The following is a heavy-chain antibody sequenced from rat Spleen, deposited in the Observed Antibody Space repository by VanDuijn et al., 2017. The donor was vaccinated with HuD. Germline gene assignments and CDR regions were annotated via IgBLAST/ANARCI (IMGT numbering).Heavy chain of an antibody. Sequence: QVQLKESGPGLVQPSETLSLTCTVSGFSLTSYSVTWVRQPSGKGPEWVGRMWYDGDTAYNLTLKSRLSISRDTSKNQVFLKMSSLQADDTGTYYCARDYGQGWVLDAWGQGASVIVSS. V-gene: IGHV2-34*01. CDR3: ARDYGQGWVLDA. J-gene: IGHJ4*01. CDR2: MWYDGDT. CDR1: GFSLTSYS. D-gene: IGHD1-7*01.